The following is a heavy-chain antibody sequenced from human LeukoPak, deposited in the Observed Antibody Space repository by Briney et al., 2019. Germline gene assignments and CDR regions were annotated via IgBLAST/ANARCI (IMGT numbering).Heavy chain of an antibody. V-gene: IGHV5-51*01. CDR2: IYPGDSDT. J-gene: IGHJ5*02. D-gene: IGHD6-6*01. CDR1: GYSFTSYW. CDR3: AGQGIAALSPLNWFDP. Sequence: GESLKISCKGSGYSFTSYWIGWVRQMPGKGLEWMGIIYPGDSDTRYSPSFQGQVTISADKSISTAYLQRSSLKASDTAMYYCAGQGIAALSPLNWFDPWGQGTLVTVSS.